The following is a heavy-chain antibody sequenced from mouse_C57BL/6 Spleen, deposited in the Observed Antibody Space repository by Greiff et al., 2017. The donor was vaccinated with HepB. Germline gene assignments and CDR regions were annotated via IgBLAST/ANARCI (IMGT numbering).Heavy chain of an antibody. Sequence: EVQLQQSGPVLVKPGASVKMSCKASGYTFTDYYMNWVKQSHGKSLEWIGVINPYNGGTSYNQKFKGKATLTVDKSSSTAYMELNSLTSEDSAVYYCARGGNYVEGMDYWGQGTSVTVSS. CDR2: INPYNGGT. J-gene: IGHJ4*01. D-gene: IGHD2-1*01. CDR3: ARGGNYVEGMDY. CDR1: GYTFTDYY. V-gene: IGHV1-19*01.